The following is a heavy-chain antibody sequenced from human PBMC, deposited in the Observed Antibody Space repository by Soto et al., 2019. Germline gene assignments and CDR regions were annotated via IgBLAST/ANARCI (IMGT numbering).Heavy chain of an antibody. CDR1: GFTFTNYW. CDR3: VSVPRGYYYMDA. CDR2: LNPDGSIT. Sequence: EVQLVESGGGLVQPGESLSLSCVASGFTFTNYWMHWVRQAPGKGLVWVSRLNPDGSITSRGDSVKGRFTISRDNAKNILNLQMSSLRAEDTAVYYCVSVPRGYYYMDAWGKGTTVTVSS. J-gene: IGHJ6*03. V-gene: IGHV3-74*01.